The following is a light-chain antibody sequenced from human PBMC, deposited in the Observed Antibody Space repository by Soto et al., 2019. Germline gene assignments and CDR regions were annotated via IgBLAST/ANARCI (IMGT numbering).Light chain of an antibody. CDR3: QQYANLPRT. J-gene: IGKJ1*01. CDR2: GAS. CDR1: QSVTRNY. Sequence: EIVLTQSAGTLSLSPGERATLSCRASQSVTRNYLAWYQKKPGQAPRLLIYGASSRATGVPDRFSGSGSGTDFTLTISILAPEDFAVYYCQQYANLPRTFGQGTKVEVK. V-gene: IGKV3-20*01.